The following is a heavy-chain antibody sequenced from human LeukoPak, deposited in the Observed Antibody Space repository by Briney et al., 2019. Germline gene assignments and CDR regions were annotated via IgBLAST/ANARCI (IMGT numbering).Heavy chain of an antibody. CDR3: ASLGPFWSGYYHSDY. Sequence: SETLSLTRTVSGGSISSGGYYWSWIRQHPGKGLEWIGYIYYSGSTYYNPSLKSRVTISVDTSKNQFSLKLSSVTAADTAVYYCASLGPFWSGYYHSDYWGQGTLVTVSS. D-gene: IGHD3-3*01. CDR2: IYYSGST. CDR1: GGSISSGGYY. J-gene: IGHJ4*02. V-gene: IGHV4-31*03.